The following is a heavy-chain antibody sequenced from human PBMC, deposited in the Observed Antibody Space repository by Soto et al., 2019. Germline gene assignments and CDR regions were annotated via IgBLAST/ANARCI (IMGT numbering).Heavy chain of an antibody. Sequence: GGSLRLSCAASGFSFSSYVMAWVRQAPGKGLEWVSAMSGSGGSTYYPDSVKGRFTISRDNSENTLYLQMTSLRAEDTAVYYYAKASGSSWPYYFDSWGQGTLVTVSS. CDR2: MSGSGGST. V-gene: IGHV3-23*01. CDR1: GFSFSSYV. CDR3: AKASGSSWPYYFDS. D-gene: IGHD6-13*01. J-gene: IGHJ4*02.